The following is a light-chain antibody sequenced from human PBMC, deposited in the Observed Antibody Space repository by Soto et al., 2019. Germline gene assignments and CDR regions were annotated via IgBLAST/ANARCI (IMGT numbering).Light chain of an antibody. J-gene: IGLJ1*01. CDR3: CSYTRDTALV. V-gene: IGLV2-14*01. CDR1: SSDVGDYDY. Sequence: QSALTQPASVSGSPGQSITISCTGSSSDVGDYDYVSWYQQHPDKAPKLMIYEVTNRPSGVSNRFSGSKSGNTASLTISGLQAEDEADYYCCSYTRDTALVFGTGTKLTVL. CDR2: EVT.